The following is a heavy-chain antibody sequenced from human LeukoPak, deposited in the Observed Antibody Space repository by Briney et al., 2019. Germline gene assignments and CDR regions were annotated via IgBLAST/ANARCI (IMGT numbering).Heavy chain of an antibody. CDR3: ARVPGWRFLEWLSQYYFDY. D-gene: IGHD3-3*01. Sequence: ASVKVSCKASGYTFTSYGISWVRQAPGQGLEWMGWISAYNGNTNYAQKLQGRVTMTTDTSTSTAYMELRSLRSDDTAVYYCARVPGWRFLEWLSQYYFDYWGQGTLVTVSS. CDR2: ISAYNGNT. J-gene: IGHJ4*02. V-gene: IGHV1-18*01. CDR1: GYTFTSYG.